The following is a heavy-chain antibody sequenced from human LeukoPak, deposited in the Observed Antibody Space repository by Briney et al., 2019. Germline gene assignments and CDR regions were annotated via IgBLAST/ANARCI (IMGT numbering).Heavy chain of an antibody. J-gene: IGHJ4*02. Sequence: NSSETLSLTCTVSGGSISSGGYYWSWIRQHPGKGLEWIGYIYYSGSTYYNPSLKSRVTISVDTSKNQFPLKLSSVTAADTAVYYCASGPLDQGYCSGGSCRQGYWGQGTLVTVSS. CDR2: IYYSGST. D-gene: IGHD2-15*01. V-gene: IGHV4-31*03. CDR1: GGSISSGGYY. CDR3: ASGPLDQGYCSGGSCRQGY.